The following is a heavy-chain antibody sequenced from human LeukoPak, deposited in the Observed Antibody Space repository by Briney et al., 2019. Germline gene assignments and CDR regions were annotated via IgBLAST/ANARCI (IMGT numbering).Heavy chain of an antibody. V-gene: IGHV3-11*04. J-gene: IGHJ6*03. CDR3: AREPGYCSSTSCPAPYYYYMDV. CDR2: ISSSGSTI. CDR1: GFTFSDYY. D-gene: IGHD2-2*01. Sequence: GGSLRLSCAASGFTFSDYYMSWIRQAPGKGLEWVSYISSSGSTIYYADSVKGRFTISSDNAKNSLYLQMNSLRAEDTAVYYCAREPGYCSSTSCPAPYYYYMDVWGKGTTVTVSS.